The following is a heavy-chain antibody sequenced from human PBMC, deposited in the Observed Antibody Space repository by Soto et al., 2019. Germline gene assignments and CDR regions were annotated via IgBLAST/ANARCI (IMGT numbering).Heavy chain of an antibody. V-gene: IGHV4-39*01. J-gene: IGHJ3*02. Sequence: SETLSLTCTVSGASIISSNAYWAWIRQSPGTGLEWIGSVSFGRDTYFNPSLKSRLTISADTSKNEISLNLNSVTAADTAVYYCARQPLHRVGSSISTLDIWGQGTVVTVSS. CDR1: GASIISSNAY. CDR2: VSFGRDT. CDR3: ARQPLHRVGSSISTLDI. D-gene: IGHD1-26*01.